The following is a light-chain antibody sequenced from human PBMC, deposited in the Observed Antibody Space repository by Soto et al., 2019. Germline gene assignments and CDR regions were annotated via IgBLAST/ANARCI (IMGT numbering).Light chain of an antibody. CDR3: QQYNNYSPT. J-gene: IGKJ1*01. V-gene: IGKV1-5*01. CDR1: QSITNW. CDR2: DAS. Sequence: DIQMTQSPSTLSAHVGDRVTITCRASQSITNWVAWYQQKPGKAPKLLIYDASNLESGVPSRFSGGGSGTDFTLTVSSLQPDDFATYYCQQYNNYSPTFGQGTNVDIK.